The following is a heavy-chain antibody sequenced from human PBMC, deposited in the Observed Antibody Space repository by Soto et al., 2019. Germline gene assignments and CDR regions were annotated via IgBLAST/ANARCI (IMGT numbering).Heavy chain of an antibody. CDR2: ISYDGSNK. D-gene: IGHD3-16*01. CDR1: GFTFSNYA. J-gene: IGHJ3*02. V-gene: IGHV3-30-3*01. CDR3: GRVIGGGGFDI. Sequence: QVQLVESGGGVVQPGRSLRLSCAASGFTFSNYAMHWVRQAPGKGLEWVAVISYDGSNKYYADSVKGRFTISRDNSKNTLVLQKNSLGAEDTGGYYWGRVIGGGGFDIWGQGTMVTVSS.